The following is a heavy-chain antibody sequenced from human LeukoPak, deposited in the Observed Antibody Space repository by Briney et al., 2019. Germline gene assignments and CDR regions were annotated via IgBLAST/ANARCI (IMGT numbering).Heavy chain of an antibody. D-gene: IGHD3-22*01. CDR3: TREGYDSSGLDAFDI. CDR1: GFTFSSYW. CDR2: IKHDGNEK. V-gene: IGHV3-7*01. Sequence: GGSLRLSCVASGFTFSSYWMSWVRQAPGKGLEWVANIKHDGNEKYYVDSVKGRFTISRDNAKNSLYLQMNSLRAGDTAVYYCTREGYDSSGLDAFDIWGQGTMVTVSS. J-gene: IGHJ3*02.